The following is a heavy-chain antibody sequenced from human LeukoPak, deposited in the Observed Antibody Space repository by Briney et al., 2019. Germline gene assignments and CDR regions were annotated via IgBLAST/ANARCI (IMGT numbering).Heavy chain of an antibody. Sequence: GRSLRLSCAASGFTFSSYAMHWVRQAPGKGLEWAAVISYDGSNKYYADSVKGRFTISRDNSKNTLYLQMNSLKTEDTAVYYCTTHSSTVDTADYWGQGTLVTVSS. J-gene: IGHJ4*02. CDR2: ISYDGSNK. V-gene: IGHV3-30*04. D-gene: IGHD5-18*01. CDR1: GFTFSSYA. CDR3: TTHSSTVDTADY.